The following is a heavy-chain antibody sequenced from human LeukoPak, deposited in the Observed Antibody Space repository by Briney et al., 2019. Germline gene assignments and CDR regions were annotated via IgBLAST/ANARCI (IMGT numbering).Heavy chain of an antibody. CDR2: IYHSGST. CDR3: ARDRGYDSSGWPDAFDI. J-gene: IGHJ3*02. D-gene: IGHD3-22*01. CDR1: GGSISSSNW. V-gene: IGHV4-4*02. Sequence: SETLSLTCAVSGGSISSSNWWSWVRQPPGKGLEWIGEIYHSGSTNYNPSLKSRVTISVDKSKNQFSLKLSSVTAADTAVYYCARDRGYDSSGWPDAFDIWGQGTMVTVSS.